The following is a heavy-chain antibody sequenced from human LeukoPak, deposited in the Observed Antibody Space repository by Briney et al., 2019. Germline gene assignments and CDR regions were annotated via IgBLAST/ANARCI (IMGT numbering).Heavy chain of an antibody. V-gene: IGHV1-18*01. CDR1: GYTFTTYG. D-gene: IGHD6-13*01. Sequence: ASVKVSCKASGYTFTTYGLSWVRQAPGQGLEWLGWISTYDDNIKYAQSLQGRLTLTIDTSTSTAYMELRSLRSDDTAVYYCARPAAAGSFDFDYWGQGTLVTVSS. CDR3: ARPAAAGSFDFDY. CDR2: ISTYDDNI. J-gene: IGHJ4*02.